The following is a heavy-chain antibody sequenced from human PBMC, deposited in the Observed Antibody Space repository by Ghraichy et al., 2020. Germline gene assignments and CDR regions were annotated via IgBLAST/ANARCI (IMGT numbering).Heavy chain of an antibody. CDR2: IYYSGST. CDR3: ARVKGYGDNRWFDP. Sequence: SETLSLTCTVSGGSISSGGYYWSWIRQHPGKGLEWIGYIYYSGSTYYNPSLKSRVTISVDTSKNQFSLKLSSVTAADTAVYYCARVKGYGDNRWFDPWGQGTLVTVSS. CDR1: GGSISSGGYY. V-gene: IGHV4-31*03. J-gene: IGHJ5*02. D-gene: IGHD4-17*01.